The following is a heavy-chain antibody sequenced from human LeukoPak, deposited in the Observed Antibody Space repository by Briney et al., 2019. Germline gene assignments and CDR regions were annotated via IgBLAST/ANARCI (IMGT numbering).Heavy chain of an antibody. D-gene: IGHD2-2*01. J-gene: IGHJ4*02. CDR3: TRESSTSPYYFDY. V-gene: IGHV1-46*01. Sequence: GASVKVSCKASGYTFTSYYMHWVRQAPGQGLEWMGIINPSGGSTIYAQKLQGRVTMTTDTSTSTGYMELRSLTSDDTAVYYCTRESSTSPYYFDYWGQGTLVSVSS. CDR2: INPSGGST. CDR1: GYTFTSYY.